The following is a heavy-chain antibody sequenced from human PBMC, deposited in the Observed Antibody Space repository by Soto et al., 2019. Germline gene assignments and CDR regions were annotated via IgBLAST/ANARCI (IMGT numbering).Heavy chain of an antibody. CDR2: IYYIGTT. V-gene: IGHV4-61*01. Sequence: SETLSLTCSVSDGSVNSGNYYWSWIRQPPGKGLEWIGHIYYIGTTDYNLSLKSRVTISVDTSKSQFSLKVTSVTVADTAVYFCAREEKQLSRYGGDFDYWGQGILVTVSS. J-gene: IGHJ4*02. CDR3: AREEKQLSRYGGDFDY. CDR1: DGSVNSGNYY. D-gene: IGHD3-16*01.